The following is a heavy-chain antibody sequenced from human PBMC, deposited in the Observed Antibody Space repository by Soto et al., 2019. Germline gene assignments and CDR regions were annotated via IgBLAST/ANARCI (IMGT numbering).Heavy chain of an antibody. J-gene: IGHJ6*02. D-gene: IGHD2-15*01. Sequence: EDQLVESGGGLVKPGGSLRLSCAASAFTFSDAWMSWVRQAPGQGLEWVGRIRSKIDGGTTDYGSPVKGRFTISRDDSRNMLYLQMNSLKVEDTAVYFCIRDPWGGNCGITSCHYDVDVWGRGTTVTVSS. V-gene: IGHV3-15*01. CDR2: IRSKIDGGTT. CDR3: IRDPWGGNCGITSCHYDVDV. CDR1: AFTFSDAW.